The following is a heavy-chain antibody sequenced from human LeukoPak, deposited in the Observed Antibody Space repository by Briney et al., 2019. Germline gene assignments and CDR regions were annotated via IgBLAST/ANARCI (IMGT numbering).Heavy chain of an antibody. CDR1: GYNLISYG. V-gene: IGHV1-18*01. CDR2: ISAYNVNT. CDR3: ARPYDTSGYYNYYLDY. D-gene: IGHD3-22*01. Sequence: GASVKVSCKASGYNLISYGIIWVRQAPGQGLEWIGWISAYNVNTNYAQKFQGRVTMTTDTSTSTAYMELRSLKSDDTAVYFCARPYDTSGYYNYYLDYWGQRTLVTVSS. J-gene: IGHJ4*02.